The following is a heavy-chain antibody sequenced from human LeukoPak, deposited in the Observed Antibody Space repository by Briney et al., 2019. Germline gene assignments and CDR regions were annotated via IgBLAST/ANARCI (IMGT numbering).Heavy chain of an antibody. Sequence: KPSETLSLTCDVSGYSITNGYYWVWLRQPPGKGLEWIGSLYHSDSIYYNPSLKSRVTMSVDTSKNQFSLRLSFVTAEDTAVYYCARQHDSYYYFYVDVWGKGTTVTVSS. CDR1: GYSITNGYY. D-gene: IGHD3-3*01. CDR3: ARQHDSYYYFYVDV. J-gene: IGHJ6*03. CDR2: LYHSDSI. V-gene: IGHV4-38-2*01.